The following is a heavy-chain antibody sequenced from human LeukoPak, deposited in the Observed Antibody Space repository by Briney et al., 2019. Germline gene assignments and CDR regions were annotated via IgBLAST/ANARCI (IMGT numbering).Heavy chain of an antibody. CDR3: ARDRLDYDILTGRYYYFDY. J-gene: IGHJ4*02. V-gene: IGHV3-7*04. Sequence: GGSLRLSCAVSGFSFSSLWMSWVRQAPGKGLEWVANIKQDGSEKYYVDSVKGRFTISRDNAKNSLYLQMNSLRAEDTAVYYCARDRLDYDILTGRYYYFDYWGQGTLVTVSS. D-gene: IGHD3-9*01. CDR2: IKQDGSEK. CDR1: GFSFSSLW.